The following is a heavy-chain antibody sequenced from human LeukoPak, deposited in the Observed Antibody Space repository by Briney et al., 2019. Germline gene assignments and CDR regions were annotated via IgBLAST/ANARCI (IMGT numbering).Heavy chain of an antibody. Sequence: PGGSQRLSCAASGFTSISSAMCRVRQAPGKGLEWVSAITGSGDNTFYADSVKGRFTISIDNSKNTLYLQMNSLRAEDTAVYYCARIADNGDYYCYTYVWGKETTVTVSS. D-gene: IGHD1-1*01. CDR2: ITGSGDNT. J-gene: IGHJ6*03. V-gene: IGHV3-23*01. CDR1: GFTSISSA. CDR3: ARIADNGDYYCYTYV.